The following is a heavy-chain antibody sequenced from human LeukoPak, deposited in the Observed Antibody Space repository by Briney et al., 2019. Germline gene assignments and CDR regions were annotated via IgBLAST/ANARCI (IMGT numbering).Heavy chain of an antibody. CDR3: ARHYYGSGSYYLDY. V-gene: IGHV5-51*01. D-gene: IGHD3-10*01. J-gene: IGHJ4*02. CDR1: GYRFTNYW. Sequence: GESLKISCQGSGYRFTNYWIGWVRQMPGKGLGWMGLIYPGDSDTRYSPSFQGQVTISADKSISTAYLQWSSLKASDTAMYYCARHYYGSGSYYLDYGGQGTLVTVSS. CDR2: IYPGDSDT.